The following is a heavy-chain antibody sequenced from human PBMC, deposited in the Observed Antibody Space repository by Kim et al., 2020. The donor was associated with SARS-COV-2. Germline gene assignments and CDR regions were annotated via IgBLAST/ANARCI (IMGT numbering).Heavy chain of an antibody. J-gene: IGHJ4*02. V-gene: IGHV4-59*13. CDR2: FFRSGST. CDR1: GAPISSYY. CDR3: ASWDNSANAGLVH. Sequence: SETLSLTCTVSGAPISSYYWVWVRHPQGKGLGWKAIFFRSGSTSSNPTLKSQVTISADTSNHQFSLPLSPGTAADTAVYYCASWDNSANAGLVHWGQGTLVTVSS. D-gene: IGHD6-19*01.